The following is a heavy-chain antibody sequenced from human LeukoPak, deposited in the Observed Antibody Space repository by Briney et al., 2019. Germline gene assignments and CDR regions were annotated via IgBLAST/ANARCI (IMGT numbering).Heavy chain of an antibody. CDR2: MNPNSGNT. CDR1: GYTFTSYD. J-gene: IGHJ5*02. Sequence: GASVKVSCKASGYTFTSYDINWVRQAPGQGLEWMGWMNPNSGNTGYAQKFQGRVTITRNTSISTAYMELSSLRSEDTAVYYCARGGRTMVRGVIRNWFDPWGQGTLVTVSS. D-gene: IGHD3-10*01. CDR3: ARGGRTMVRGVIRNWFDP. V-gene: IGHV1-8*03.